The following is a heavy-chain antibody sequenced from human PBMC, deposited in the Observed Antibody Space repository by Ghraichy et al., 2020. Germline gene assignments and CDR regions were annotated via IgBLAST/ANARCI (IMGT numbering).Heavy chain of an antibody. D-gene: IGHD5-24*01. CDR2: IYSGGST. CDR3: ATQLQYDAFDI. J-gene: IGHJ3*02. CDR1: GFTVSSNY. Sequence: SCAASGFTVSSNYMSWVRQAPGKGLEWVSVIYSGGSTYYADSVKGRFTISRDNSKNTLYLQMNSLRAEDTAVYYCATQLQYDAFDIWGQGTMVTVSS. V-gene: IGHV3-53*01.